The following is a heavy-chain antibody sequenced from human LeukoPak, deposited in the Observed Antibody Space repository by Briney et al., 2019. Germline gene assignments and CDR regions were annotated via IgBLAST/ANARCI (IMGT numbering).Heavy chain of an antibody. V-gene: IGHV3-23*01. D-gene: IGHD3-10*01. Sequence: GGSLRLSCVASGFTFRNCGMTWVRQAPGKGLEWGSTISGSDDGTYYADSVRGRFTISRDNSKNTLYLQMKALRDEDTATYYCAKRGPIYSSTPGNYFDYWGQGTLVTVSS. J-gene: IGHJ4*02. CDR1: GFTFRNCG. CDR3: AKRGPIYSSTPGNYFDY. CDR2: ISGSDDGT.